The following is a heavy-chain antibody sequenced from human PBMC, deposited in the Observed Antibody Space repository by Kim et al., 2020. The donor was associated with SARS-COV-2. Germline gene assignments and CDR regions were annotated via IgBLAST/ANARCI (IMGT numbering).Heavy chain of an antibody. CDR3: ARAHSVMIADYWDLCL. J-gene: IGHJ2*01. D-gene: IGHD2-21*01. Sequence: GGSLRLSCAASGFTFSSYSMNWVRQAPGKGLEWVSSISSSRSYIYYADSVKGRFTISRDNAKNSLYLQMNSLRAEDTAVYYCARAHSVMIADYWDLCLSGRGTLVTVSS. CDR1: GFTFSSYS. V-gene: IGHV3-21*01. CDR2: ISSSRSYI.